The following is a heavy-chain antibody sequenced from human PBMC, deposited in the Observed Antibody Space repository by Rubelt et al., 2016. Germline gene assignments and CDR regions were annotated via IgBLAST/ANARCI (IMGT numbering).Heavy chain of an antibody. D-gene: IGHD6-6*01. CDR1: GFTFSDYY. Sequence: PGGSLRLSCAASGFTFSDYYMSWIRQAPGKGLEWVSYISSSGSTINYADSVKARFTISRDNAKNSLYLQMNSLRAEDTAVYYCARDRPYSSSSGDYYYYGMDVWGQGTTVTVSS. V-gene: IGHV3-11*01. CDR3: ARDRPYSSSSGDYYYYGMDV. J-gene: IGHJ6*02. CDR2: ISSSGSTI.